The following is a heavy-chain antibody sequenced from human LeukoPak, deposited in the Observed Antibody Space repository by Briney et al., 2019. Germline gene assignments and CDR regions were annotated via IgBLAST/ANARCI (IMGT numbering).Heavy chain of an antibody. D-gene: IGHD3-10*01. J-gene: IGHJ4*02. Sequence: GGSLRLSCAASGFTFSGSAMHWVRQASGKGLEWVGRIRGKANNYATLYAASLKGRFTISRDDSKNTAYLQMTSLKTEDTAVYYCTRFYYGSGRSTPNWGQGTLVTVSS. CDR1: GFTFSGSA. V-gene: IGHV3-73*01. CDR2: IRGKANNYAT. CDR3: TRFYYGSGRSTPN.